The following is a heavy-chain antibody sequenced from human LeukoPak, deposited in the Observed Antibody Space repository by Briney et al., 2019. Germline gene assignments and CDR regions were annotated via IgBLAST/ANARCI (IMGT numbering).Heavy chain of an antibody. CDR2: IYYSGST. CDR1: GGSISSYY. CDR3: ARVGPHQRITMVRGGWGYYYYMDV. D-gene: IGHD3-10*01. Sequence: SETLSLTCTVSGGSISSYYWSWIRQPPGKGLEWIGYIYYSGSTNYNPSLKSRVTISVDTSKNQFSLKLSSVTAADTAVYYCARVGPHQRITMVRGGWGYYYYMDVWGKGTTVTVSS. J-gene: IGHJ6*03. V-gene: IGHV4-59*01.